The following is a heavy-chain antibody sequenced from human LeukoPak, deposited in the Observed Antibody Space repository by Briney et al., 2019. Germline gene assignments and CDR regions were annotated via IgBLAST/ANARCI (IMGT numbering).Heavy chain of an antibody. J-gene: IGHJ4*02. Sequence: QPGGSLRLSCAASGFTFDDYAMHWVRQAPGKGLEWVSLISGDGGSTYYADSVKGRFTISRENSKNSLYLQMNSLRTEDTALYYCAKDSSSWTRGLFDYWGQGTLVTVSS. V-gene: IGHV3-43*02. CDR1: GFTFDDYA. CDR3: AKDSSSWTRGLFDY. D-gene: IGHD6-13*01. CDR2: ISGDGGST.